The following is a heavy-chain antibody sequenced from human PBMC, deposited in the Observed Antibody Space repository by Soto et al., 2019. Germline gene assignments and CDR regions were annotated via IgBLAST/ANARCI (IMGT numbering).Heavy chain of an antibody. D-gene: IGHD2-15*01. Sequence: SETLSLTCTVSGGSISSGGYYWSWIRHHPGKGLEWIGYIYYSGSTYYNPSLKSRVTISVDTSKNQFSLKLSSVTAADTAVYYCARDRSVVVVAATEPRRYYGMDVWGQGTTVTVSS. CDR3: ARDRSVVVVAATEPRRYYGMDV. J-gene: IGHJ6*02. CDR2: IYYSGST. CDR1: GGSISSGGYY. V-gene: IGHV4-31*03.